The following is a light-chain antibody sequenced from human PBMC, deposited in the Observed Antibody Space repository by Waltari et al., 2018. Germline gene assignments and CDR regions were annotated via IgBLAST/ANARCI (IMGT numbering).Light chain of an antibody. CDR1: QSVSRY. CDR2: DAS. J-gene: IGKJ4*01. V-gene: IGKV3-11*01. CDR3: QHRSDWPLT. Sequence: EIVLTQSPATLSLSPGERATLSCRASQSVSRYLAWYPQKPGQAPRLLIYDASNRATGIPARFSGSGSGTDFTLTITSLEPEDFTVYYCQHRSDWPLTFGGGTKVEIK.